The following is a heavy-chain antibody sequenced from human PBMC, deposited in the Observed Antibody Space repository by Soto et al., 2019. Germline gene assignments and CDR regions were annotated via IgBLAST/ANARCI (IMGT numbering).Heavy chain of an antibody. D-gene: IGHD2-2*01. CDR1: GGTFSSYA. J-gene: IGHJ6*02. CDR2: IIPISSTA. CDR3: ARSQGSSTSLEIYYYYYYGMGV. Sequence: QVQLVQSGAEVKKPGSSVKVSCKASGGTFSSYAISWVRQAPGQGLEWMGGIIPISSTANYAQKFQGRVTITADESTSTAYMELSSLRSEDTAVYYCARSQGSSTSLEIYYYYYYGMGVWGQGTTVTVSS. V-gene: IGHV1-69*01.